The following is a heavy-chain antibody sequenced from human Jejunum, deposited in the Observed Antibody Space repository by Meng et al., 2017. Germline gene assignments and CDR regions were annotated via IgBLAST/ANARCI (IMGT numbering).Heavy chain of an antibody. J-gene: IGHJ4*02. Sequence: GESLKISCAASGFTFSSYSMSWVRQAPGKGLEWVANINQDGSEMYYVDSVKGRFTISRDNAKNSVFLQMSSLRADDTAVYYCARDQKLQAYNYWGQGTLVNGAS. D-gene: IGHD4-23*01. CDR3: ARDQKLQAYNY. CDR1: GFTFSSYS. CDR2: INQDGSEM. V-gene: IGHV3-7*01.